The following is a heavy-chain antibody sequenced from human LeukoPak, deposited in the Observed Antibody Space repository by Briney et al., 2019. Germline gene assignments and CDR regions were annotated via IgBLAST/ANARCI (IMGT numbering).Heavy chain of an antibody. CDR1: GSTFSDYY. CDR2: IHPNSDGR. J-gene: IGHJ4*02. Sequence: ASVTVSFTSSGSTFSDYYIHWVREAPGQGLEWMGWIHPNSDGRNYIHTFHGRVTMTRDTSISTAYMELNRLRSDDTAVYYCARGRDSGSHTYYFDYWGQGTLVTVSS. V-gene: IGHV1-2*02. CDR3: ARGRDSGSHTYYFDY. D-gene: IGHD1-26*01.